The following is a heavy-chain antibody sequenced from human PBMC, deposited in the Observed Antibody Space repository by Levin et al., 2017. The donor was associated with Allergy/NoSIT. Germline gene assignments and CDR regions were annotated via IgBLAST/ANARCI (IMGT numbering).Heavy chain of an antibody. D-gene: IGHD1-26*01. J-gene: IGHJ4*02. CDR2: IYWDDDK. CDR1: GFSLSSSGVG. CDR3: AKRQTRDSGSYFDY. Sequence: SGPTLVKPTQTLTLTCSFSGFSLSSSGVGVGWIRQPPGKALEWLALIYWDDDKRYSPSLKSRLTITKDTSKNQVVLTMTNMDPVDTATYYCAKRQTRDSGSYFDYWGQGTLVTVSS. V-gene: IGHV2-5*02.